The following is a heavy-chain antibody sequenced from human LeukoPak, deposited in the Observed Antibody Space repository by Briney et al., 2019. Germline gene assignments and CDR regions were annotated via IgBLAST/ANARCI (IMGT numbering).Heavy chain of an antibody. CDR2: IYHSGST. V-gene: IGHV4-38-2*02. CDR3: ARREGGAFDI. J-gene: IGHJ3*02. Sequence: SETLSLTCTVSGYSISSGYYWGWIRQPPGKGLEWIGNIYHSGSTHYNPSLKSRVTISVDTSKNQFSLKLSSVTAADTAVYYCARREGGAFDIWGQGTMVTVSS. CDR1: GYSISSGYY. D-gene: IGHD3-16*01.